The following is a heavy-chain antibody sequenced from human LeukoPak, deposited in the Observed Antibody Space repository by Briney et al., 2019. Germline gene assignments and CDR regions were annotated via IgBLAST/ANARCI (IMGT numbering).Heavy chain of an antibody. D-gene: IGHD3-16*01. J-gene: IGHJ6*03. CDR1: GFTFSSYR. CDR3: ARAAAWGYYYYMDV. CDR2: ISSSSSYI. V-gene: IGHV3-21*01. Sequence: PGGSLRLSCAASGFTFSSYRMNWVRQAQGKGLEWVSSISSSSSYIYYADSVKGRFTISRDNAKNSLYLQMNSLRAEDTAVYYCARAAAWGYYYYMDVWGKGTTVTVSS.